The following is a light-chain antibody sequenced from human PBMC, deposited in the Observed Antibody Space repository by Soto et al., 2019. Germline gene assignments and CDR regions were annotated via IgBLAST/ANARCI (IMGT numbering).Light chain of an antibody. J-gene: IGLJ1*01. CDR2: EVS. CDR1: SSDVGSYNY. Sequence: QSALTQPPSASGSPGQSVTISCTGTSSDVGSYNYVSWYQLHPGKAPKLMIYEVSNRPSGVSNRFSGSKSGDTASLTISGLQAEDEADYCSSYTTRTTLYVFGTGTKVTVL. CDR3: SSYTTRTTLYV. V-gene: IGLV2-14*01.